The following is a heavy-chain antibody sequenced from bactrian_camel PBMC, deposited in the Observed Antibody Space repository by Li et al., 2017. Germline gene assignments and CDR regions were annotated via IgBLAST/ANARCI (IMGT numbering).Heavy chain of an antibody. CDR2: IHSDGRT. J-gene: IGHJ4*01. V-gene: IGHV3S53*01. CDR1: GRTYGRNC. D-gene: IGHD4*01. Sequence: HVQLVESGGGSVETGGSLRLSCAASGRTYGRNCMAWFRQAPGKEREGVATIHSDGRTSYADSAKGRFAISKDKAANRLSLQMNSLKPDDTAIYYCATGRGYYSEYDCGPSVLGFDDGYQGRGTQVTVS.